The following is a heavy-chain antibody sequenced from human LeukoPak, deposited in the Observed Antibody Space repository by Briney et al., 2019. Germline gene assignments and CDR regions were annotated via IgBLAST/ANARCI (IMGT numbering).Heavy chain of an antibody. CDR2: ISAYNGNT. V-gene: IGHV1-18*01. Sequence: GASVKVSCKASGFTFTSSGFSWVRRAPGQGLEWMGWISAYNGNTNYAQKFQDRVTMTTDTSTSTAYMDLRSLRSDDTAVYYCARGGASGSYGLDVWVQGRTVT. J-gene: IGHJ6*02. CDR3: ARGGASGSYGLDV. D-gene: IGHD1-26*01. CDR1: GFTFTSSG.